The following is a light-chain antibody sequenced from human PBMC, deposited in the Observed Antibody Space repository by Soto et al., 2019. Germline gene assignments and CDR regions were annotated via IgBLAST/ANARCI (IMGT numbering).Light chain of an antibody. Sequence: DIQMTQSPSTLSASVGDRVTITCRASQSIGDSLAWYQQKPGKAPYLLIYKASSLESGVPSRFSGSGSGTEFTLTIRSLQPDDFATYYCQQYNSYLWTFGQGTKVDIK. CDR3: QQYNSYLWT. J-gene: IGKJ1*01. CDR1: QSIGDS. CDR2: KAS. V-gene: IGKV1-5*03.